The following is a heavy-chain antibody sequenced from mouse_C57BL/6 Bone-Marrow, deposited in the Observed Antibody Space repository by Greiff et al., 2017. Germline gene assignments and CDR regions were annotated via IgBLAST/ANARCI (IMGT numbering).Heavy chain of an antibody. V-gene: IGHV14-4*01. J-gene: IGHJ3*01. CDR2: IDPENGDT. CDR3: TYSSGPLAY. CDR1: GFNIKDDY. D-gene: IGHD3-2*02. Sequence: VQLQQSGAELVRPGASVKLSCTASGFNIKDDYMHWVKQRPEQGLEWIGWIDPENGDTEYASKFQGKATITADTSSNTAYLQLSRLTSEDTAVYYGTYSSGPLAYWGQGTLVTVSA.